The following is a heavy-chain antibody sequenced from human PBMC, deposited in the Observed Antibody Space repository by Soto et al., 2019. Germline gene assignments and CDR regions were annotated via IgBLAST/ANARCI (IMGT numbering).Heavy chain of an antibody. D-gene: IGHD1-26*01. CDR2: INPSGGST. J-gene: IGHJ6*02. CDR3: ARARRLVSWEPNYGMDV. V-gene: IGHV1-46*01. Sequence: GASVKVSGKASGYTFTSYYMHWVRQAPGQGLEWMGIINPSGGSTSYAQKFQGRVTMTRDTSTSTVYMELSSLRSEDTAVYYCARARRLVSWEPNYGMDVWGQGTTVTVSS. CDR1: GYTFTSYY.